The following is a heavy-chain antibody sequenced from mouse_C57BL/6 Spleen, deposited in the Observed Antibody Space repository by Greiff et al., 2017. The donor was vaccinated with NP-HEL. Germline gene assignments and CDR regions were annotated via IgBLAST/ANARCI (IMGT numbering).Heavy chain of an antibody. D-gene: IGHD1-2*01. V-gene: IGHV8-8*01. J-gene: IGHJ1*03. CDR3: AGRGELLRPPYWYFDV. CDR1: GFSLSTFGMG. CDR2: IWWDDDK. Sequence: QVTLKVCGPGILQPSQTLSLTCSFSGFSLSTFGMGVGWIRQPSGKGLEWLAHIWWDDDKYYNPALKSWLPISKDTSKNQVFLRIANVDTADTATYYCAGRGELLRPPYWYFDVWGTGTTVTVSS.